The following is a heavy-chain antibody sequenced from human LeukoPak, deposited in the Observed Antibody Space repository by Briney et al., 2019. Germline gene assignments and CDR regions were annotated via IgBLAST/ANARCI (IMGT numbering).Heavy chain of an antibody. V-gene: IGHV3-7*03. Sequence: GESLRLSCAASGFTFSSHWMSWVRQAPGKGLEWVAKIKQDGSEKYYVDSVKGRFTISRDNAENSLYLQMTSLRAADTAVYYCARGPPDAFDIWGQGTMVTVSS. CDR3: ARGPPDAFDI. CDR2: IKQDGSEK. CDR1: GFTFSSHW. J-gene: IGHJ3*02.